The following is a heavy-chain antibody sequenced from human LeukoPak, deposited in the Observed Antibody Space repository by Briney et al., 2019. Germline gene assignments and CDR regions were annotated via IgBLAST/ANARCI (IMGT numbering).Heavy chain of an antibody. CDR2: ISSSSSYI. Sequence: GGSLRLSCAASGFTFSSYSMHWVRQAPGKGLEWVSSISSSSSYIYYADSVKGRFTISRDNAKNSLYLQMNSLRAEDTAVYYCAGDYDILTGYAPYYYYGMDVWGKGTTVTVSS. J-gene: IGHJ6*04. V-gene: IGHV3-21*01. CDR3: AGDYDILTGYAPYYYYGMDV. D-gene: IGHD3-9*01. CDR1: GFTFSSYS.